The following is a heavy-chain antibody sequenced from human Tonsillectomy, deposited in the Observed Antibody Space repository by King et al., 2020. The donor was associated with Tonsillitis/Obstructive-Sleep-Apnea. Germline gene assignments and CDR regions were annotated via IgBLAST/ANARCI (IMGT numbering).Heavy chain of an antibody. Sequence: DVQLVESGAEVKKPGESLRISCKGSGYTFISYWITWVRQMPGKGLEWMGKIDPSDSYTSYSPSFQGHVTISADKSISTAYLQWSSLKASDTAMYYCAIRYSSSWSNWGQGTLVTVSS. CDR3: AIRYSSSWSN. J-gene: IGHJ4*02. CDR2: IDPSDSYT. V-gene: IGHV5-10-1*01. D-gene: IGHD6-13*01. CDR1: GYTFISYW.